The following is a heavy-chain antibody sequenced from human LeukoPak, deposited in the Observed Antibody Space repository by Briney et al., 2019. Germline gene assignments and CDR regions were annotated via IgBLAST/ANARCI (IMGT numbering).Heavy chain of an antibody. V-gene: IGHV3-21*01. Sequence: GGSLRLSCAASGFTFSSYSMNGVRQAPGKGLEWVSSISSSSSYIYYADSVKGRFTISRDNAKNSLYLQMNSLRAEDTAVYYCARDHGSSSGWYDFDYWGQGTLVTVSS. D-gene: IGHD6-19*01. CDR2: ISSSSSYI. J-gene: IGHJ4*02. CDR3: ARDHGSSSGWYDFDY. CDR1: GFTFSSYS.